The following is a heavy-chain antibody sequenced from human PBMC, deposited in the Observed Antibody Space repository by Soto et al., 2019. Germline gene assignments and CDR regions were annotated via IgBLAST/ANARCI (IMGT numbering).Heavy chain of an antibody. CDR2: ISAYNGNT. J-gene: IGHJ5*02. Sequence: GASVKVSCKASGYTFTSYGISWVRQAPGQGLEWMGWISAYNGNTNYAQKLQGRVTMTTDTSTSTAYMELRSLRSDDTAVYYCAREYRAWSEETTWFDPWGQGTLVTISS. D-gene: IGHD2-8*02. V-gene: IGHV1-18*01. CDR1: GYTFTSYG. CDR3: AREYRAWSEETTWFDP.